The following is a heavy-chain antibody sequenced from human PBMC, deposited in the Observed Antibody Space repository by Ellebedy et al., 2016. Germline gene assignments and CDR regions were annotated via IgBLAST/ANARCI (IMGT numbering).Heavy chain of an antibody. V-gene: IGHV3-30-3*01. CDR1: GFTFSSYA. CDR2: ISYDGSNK. D-gene: IGHD3-3*01. J-gene: IGHJ4*02. CDR3: TVLPLRFLEWPPDY. Sequence: GESLKISCAASGFTFSSYAMHWVRQAPGKGLEWVAVISYDGSNKYYADSVKGRFTISRDNSKNTLYLQMNSLRAEDTAVYYCTVLPLRFLEWPPDYWGQGTLVTVSS.